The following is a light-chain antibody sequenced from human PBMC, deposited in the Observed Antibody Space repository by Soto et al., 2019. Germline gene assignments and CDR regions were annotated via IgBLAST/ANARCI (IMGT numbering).Light chain of an antibody. CDR1: QSVSSSY. CDR3: QRCGSSPFT. Sequence: EIVLTQSPGTLSLSPGERATLSCRASQSVSSSYLAWYQQKPGQAPRLLIYGASSRATGIPDRFSGSGSGTDFTLTISRLEPEDFAVYYCQRCGSSPFTFGPGTKVDIK. J-gene: IGKJ3*01. CDR2: GAS. V-gene: IGKV3-20*01.